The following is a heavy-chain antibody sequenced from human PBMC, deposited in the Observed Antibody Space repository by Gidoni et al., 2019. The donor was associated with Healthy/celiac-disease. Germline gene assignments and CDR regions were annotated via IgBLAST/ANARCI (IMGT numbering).Heavy chain of an antibody. CDR1: GWSFSGYY. V-gene: IGHV4-34*01. J-gene: IGHJ5*02. D-gene: IGHD3-3*01. CDR3: ARGIPIFGVVIIRSGLDWFDP. CDR2: INHSGST. Sequence: QVQPQQWGAGLLKPSETLSLTCAVYGWSFSGYYWSWIRQPPGRGLEWIGEINHSGSTNYNPSLKSRVTISVDTSKNQFSLKLSSVTAADTAVYYCARGIPIFGVVIIRSGLDWFDPWGQGTLVTVSS.